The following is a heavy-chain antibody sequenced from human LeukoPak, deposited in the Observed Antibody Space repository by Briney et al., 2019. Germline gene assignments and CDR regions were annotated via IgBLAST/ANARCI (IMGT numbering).Heavy chain of an antibody. D-gene: IGHD2-2*01. Sequence: TGGSLGLSCAASGFTFSSYAMSWVRQAPGKGLEWVSAISGSGGSTYYADSVKGRFTISRDNSKNTLYLQMNSLRAEDTAVYYCAKVRGIVVPAAAVYYYYYYGMDVWGQGTTVTVSS. V-gene: IGHV3-23*01. CDR3: AKVRGIVVPAAAVYYYYYYGMDV. J-gene: IGHJ6*02. CDR2: ISGSGGST. CDR1: GFTFSSYA.